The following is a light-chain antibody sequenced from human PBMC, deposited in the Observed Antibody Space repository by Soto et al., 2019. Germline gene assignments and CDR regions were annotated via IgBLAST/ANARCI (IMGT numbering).Light chain of an antibody. Sequence: DIQMTQSPSTLSASVGDRVTITWRASQSVSSWLAWYQQKPGTAPKLLIYDGSSLESGVSSRFSASGAGTEFTLKISSLQPDDFATHYGQQYNRYWTFGKGTKVDIX. CDR2: DGS. CDR3: QQYNRYWT. J-gene: IGKJ1*01. V-gene: IGKV1-5*01. CDR1: QSVSSW.